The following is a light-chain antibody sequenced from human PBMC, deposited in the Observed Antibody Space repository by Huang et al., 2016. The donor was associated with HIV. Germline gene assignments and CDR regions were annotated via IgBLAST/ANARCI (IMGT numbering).Light chain of an antibody. J-gene: IGKJ4*01. CDR3: QQRGNWQLT. CDR1: QGLANY. Sequence: EFVLTQSPATLSLSPGERATLSCRASQGLANYLAWYQQQPGQAPRLLIYDASNRATGIPARFSGSGSGTDFTLTISSLEPEDFAVYYCQQRGNWQLTFGGGTKVEIK. CDR2: DAS. V-gene: IGKV3-11*01.